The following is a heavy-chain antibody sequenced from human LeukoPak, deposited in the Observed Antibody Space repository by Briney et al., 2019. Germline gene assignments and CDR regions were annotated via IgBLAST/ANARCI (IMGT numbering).Heavy chain of an antibody. Sequence: ASVKVSCKVSGYTLTELSMHWVRQAPGKGLEWMGGFDPEDGETIYAQKFQGRVTMTEDTSTDTAYMELSSLRSEDTAVYYCATVLSDIVAVPAAMPTYYFDYWGQGTLVTVSS. CDR2: FDPEDGET. D-gene: IGHD2-2*01. V-gene: IGHV1-24*01. CDR3: ATVLSDIVAVPAAMPTYYFDY. CDR1: GYTLTELS. J-gene: IGHJ4*02.